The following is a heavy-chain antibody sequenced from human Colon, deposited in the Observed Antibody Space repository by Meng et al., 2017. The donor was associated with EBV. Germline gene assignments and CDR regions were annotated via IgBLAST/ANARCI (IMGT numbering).Heavy chain of an antibody. V-gene: IGHV4-30-4*01. Sequence: VQLEESGPGLVKPSQTLSLSCAVSGYTINSGGLCWSWIPQRPGKGLDWIGYIYFTGSTYYSPSLKSRLNISIDTSKNQFSLRLTSVTAADTAVYYCARGGGSFHFQFWGLGTLVTVSS. CDR1: GYTINSGGLC. CDR2: IYFTGST. CDR3: ARGGGSFHFQF. D-gene: IGHD2-15*01. J-gene: IGHJ4*02.